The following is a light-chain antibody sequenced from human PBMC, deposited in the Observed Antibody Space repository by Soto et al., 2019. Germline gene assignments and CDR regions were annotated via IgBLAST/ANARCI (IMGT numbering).Light chain of an antibody. V-gene: IGKV1-6*01. Sequence: AIQMTQSPSSLSASVGDRVTITCRASQGIRNDLGWYQQKPGKAPKLLIYAASSLQSGVPLRFRGSGSGTDFTLTISSLQPEDFATYYCLQNYNFPRTFGQGTKVEIK. CDR1: QGIRND. CDR2: AAS. CDR3: LQNYNFPRT. J-gene: IGKJ1*01.